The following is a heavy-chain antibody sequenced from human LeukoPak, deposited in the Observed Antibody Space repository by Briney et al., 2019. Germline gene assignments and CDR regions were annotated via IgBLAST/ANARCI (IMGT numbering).Heavy chain of an antibody. CDR3: TTAWGYYYYGMDV. D-gene: IGHD3-16*01. CDR2: IKSKTDGGTT. J-gene: IGHJ6*02. V-gene: IGHV3-15*01. CDR1: GFTFSNAW. Sequence: PGGSPRLSCVASGFTFSNAWMSWVRQAPGKGLEWVGRIKSKTDGGTTDYAAPVKGRFTISRDDSKNTLYLQMNSLKTEDTAVYYCTTAWGYYYYGMDVWGQGTTVTVSS.